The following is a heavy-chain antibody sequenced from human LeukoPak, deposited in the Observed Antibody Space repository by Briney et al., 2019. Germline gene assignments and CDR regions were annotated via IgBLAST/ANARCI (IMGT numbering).Heavy chain of an antibody. CDR1: GGSISSYY. CDR2: IYYSGGT. CDR3: ARGTQGSGSYYYYMDV. J-gene: IGHJ6*03. Sequence: SETLSLTCTVSGGSISSYYWSWIRQPPGKGLEWIGYIYYSGGTNYNPSLKSRVTISVDTSKNQFSLKLSSVTAADTAVYYCARGTQGSGSYYYYMDVWGKGTTVTISS. D-gene: IGHD3-10*01. V-gene: IGHV4-59*01.